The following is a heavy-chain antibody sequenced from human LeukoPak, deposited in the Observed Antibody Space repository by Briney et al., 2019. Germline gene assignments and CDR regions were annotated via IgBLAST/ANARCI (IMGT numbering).Heavy chain of an antibody. Sequence: PGGSLRLSCAASGFTFSSYGMHWVRQAPGKGLEWVAFIRYDGSNKYYADSVKGRFTISRDNSKNTLYLQMNSLRAEDTAVYYCATGRHYYYYYMDVWGKGTTVTVSS. V-gene: IGHV3-30*02. J-gene: IGHJ6*03. CDR2: IRYDGSNK. CDR3: ATGRHYYYYYMDV. CDR1: GFTFSSYG.